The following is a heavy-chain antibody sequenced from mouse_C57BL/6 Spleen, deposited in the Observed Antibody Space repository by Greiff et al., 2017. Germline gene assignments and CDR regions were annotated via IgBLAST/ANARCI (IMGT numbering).Heavy chain of an antibody. CDR2: ISSGGDYI. D-gene: IGHD1-1*01. CDR1: GFTFSSYA. J-gene: IGHJ2*01. CDR3: TRYYYGSSYPYFDY. Sequence: EVHLVESGEGLVKPGGSLKLSCAASGFTFSSYAMSWVRQTPEKRLEWVAYISSGGDYIYYADTVKGRFTISRDNARNTLYLQMSSLKSEDTAMYYCTRYYYGSSYPYFDYWGQGTTLTVSS. V-gene: IGHV5-9-1*02.